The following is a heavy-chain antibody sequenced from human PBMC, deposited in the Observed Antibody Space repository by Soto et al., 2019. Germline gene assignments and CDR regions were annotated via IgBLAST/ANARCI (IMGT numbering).Heavy chain of an antibody. CDR1: GFTFSSYG. V-gene: IGHV3-33*01. CDR3: ARDMSGTSNGMDV. CDR2: IWYDGSNK. Sequence: QVQLVESGGGVVQPGRSLRLSCAASGFTFSSYGMHWVRQAPRKGLEWVAVIWYDGSNKYYADSVKGRFTISRDNSKNTLYLQMNSLRAEDMAVYYCARDMSGTSNGMDVWGQGTTVTVSS. D-gene: IGHD2-2*01. J-gene: IGHJ6*02.